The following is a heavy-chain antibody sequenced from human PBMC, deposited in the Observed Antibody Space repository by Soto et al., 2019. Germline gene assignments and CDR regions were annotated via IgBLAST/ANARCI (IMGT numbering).Heavy chain of an antibody. CDR3: EREGILLLGAFDI. D-gene: IGHD3-9*01. V-gene: IGHV4-59*01. Sequence: ETLCLTGSVSGGAINNDSWNWVRQTPGKGLEWIGYIYYTGSTHYNPSLKSRVTMSVDTSKNQFSLRLTSVTAADTAVYFCEREGILLLGAFDIWGQGTVVTVSS. CDR1: GGAINNDS. CDR2: IYYTGST. J-gene: IGHJ3*02.